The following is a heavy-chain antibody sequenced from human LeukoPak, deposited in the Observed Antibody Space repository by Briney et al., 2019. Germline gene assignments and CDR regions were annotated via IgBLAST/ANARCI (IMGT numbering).Heavy chain of an antibody. Sequence: PGGSLRLSCAASGFSVSSNYMSWVRQAPGKGLEWVSVIYSGGTTYYADSVKGRFTISRDNSKNTLYLRMNSLRAEDTAMYYCARGDDSGYYDYFDYWGQGALVTVSS. CDR1: GFSVSSNY. V-gene: IGHV3-53*01. CDR2: IYSGGTT. J-gene: IGHJ4*02. CDR3: ARGDDSGYYDYFDY. D-gene: IGHD3-22*01.